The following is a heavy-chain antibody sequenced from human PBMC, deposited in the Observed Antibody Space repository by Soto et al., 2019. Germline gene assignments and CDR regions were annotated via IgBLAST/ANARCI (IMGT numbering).Heavy chain of an antibody. J-gene: IGHJ4*02. CDR2: IYYSGST. Sequence: SETLSLTCTVSGGSISSSSYYWGWIRQPPGKGLEWIGSIYYSGSTYYNPSLKSRVTISVDTSKNQFSLKLSSVTAADTAVYYCARHEGVAAHFDYWGQGTLVTVSS. CDR1: GGSISSSSYY. D-gene: IGHD6-13*01. V-gene: IGHV4-39*01. CDR3: ARHEGVAAHFDY.